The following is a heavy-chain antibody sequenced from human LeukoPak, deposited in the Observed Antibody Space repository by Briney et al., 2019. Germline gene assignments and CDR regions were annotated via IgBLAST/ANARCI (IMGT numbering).Heavy chain of an antibody. V-gene: IGHV3-23*01. J-gene: IGHJ4*02. Sequence: GGSLRLSCAASGFTFSSYAMSWVRQAPGKGLEWVSTISGSGGSTYYADSVKGRFTISRDNSKNTLYLQMNSLRAGGTAVYYCAKGGSTLWDYDSSGAYWGQGTLVTVSS. CDR2: ISGSGGST. D-gene: IGHD3-22*01. CDR3: AKGGSTLWDYDSSGAY. CDR1: GFTFSSYA.